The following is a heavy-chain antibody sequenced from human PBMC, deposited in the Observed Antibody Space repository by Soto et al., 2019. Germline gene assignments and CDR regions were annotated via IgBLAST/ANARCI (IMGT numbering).Heavy chain of an antibody. CDR2: INHSGST. CDR1: GGSFSGYY. Sequence: LSLTCAVYGGSFSGYYWSWIRQPPGKGLEWIGEINHSGSTNYNPSLKSRATISVDTSKNQFSLKLSSVTAADTAVYYCAREVLRFLEWLTNPYYYYGMDVWGQGTTVTVSS. D-gene: IGHD3-3*01. CDR3: AREVLRFLEWLTNPYYYYGMDV. V-gene: IGHV4-34*01. J-gene: IGHJ6*02.